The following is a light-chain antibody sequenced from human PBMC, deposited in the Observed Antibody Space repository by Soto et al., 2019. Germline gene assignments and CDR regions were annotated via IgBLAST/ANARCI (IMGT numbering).Light chain of an antibody. CDR2: DVS. V-gene: IGLV2-14*04. CDR3: SSYTSSSTIHV. CDR1: VGGYNY. J-gene: IGLJ6*01. Sequence: VGGYNYVSWYQQHPGKAPKLMIYDVSTRPSGVSNRFSGSTSGNTASLTICGLQDEDEEDYYCSSYTSSSTIHV.